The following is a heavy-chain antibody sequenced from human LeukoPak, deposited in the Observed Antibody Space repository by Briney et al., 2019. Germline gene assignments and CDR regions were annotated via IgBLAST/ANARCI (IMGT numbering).Heavy chain of an antibody. CDR3: ARGGLRYFDWLSSYYFDY. Sequence: SETLSLTCAVYGGSFSGYYWSWIRQPPGKGLEWIGEINHSGSTNYNPSLKSRVTISVDTSKNQFSPKLSSVTAADTAVYYCARGGLRYFDWLSSYYFDYWGQGTLVTVSS. J-gene: IGHJ4*02. D-gene: IGHD3-9*01. CDR2: INHSGST. CDR1: GGSFSGYY. V-gene: IGHV4-34*01.